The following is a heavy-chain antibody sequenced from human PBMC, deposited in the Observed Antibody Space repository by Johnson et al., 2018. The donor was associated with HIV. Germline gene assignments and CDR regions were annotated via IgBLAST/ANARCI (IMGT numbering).Heavy chain of an antibody. Sequence: VQLVESGGGVVQPGRSLRLSCAASGFTFSSYTMYWVRQAPGKGLEWVAVISYDGSDKDYADSVKGRFTISRDNAKNTLYLQMNSLRAEDTAVYYCPRETNSAMAGDAFDIWGQGTMVTVSS. CDR3: PRETNSAMAGDAFDI. J-gene: IGHJ3*02. V-gene: IGHV3-30*04. CDR2: ISYDGSDK. D-gene: IGHD5-18*01. CDR1: GFTFSSYT.